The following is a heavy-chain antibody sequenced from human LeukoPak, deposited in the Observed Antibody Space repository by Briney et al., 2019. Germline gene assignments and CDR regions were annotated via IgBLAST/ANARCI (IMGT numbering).Heavy chain of an antibody. CDR1: GGSFSGYY. Sequence: SETLSLTCAVYGGSFSGYYWSWIRQPPGKGLEWIGYIYYSGSTYYNPSLKSRVTISVDTSKNQFSLKLSSVTAADTAVYYCASTIFGVVPRLDYWGQGTLVTVSS. J-gene: IGHJ4*02. D-gene: IGHD3-3*01. V-gene: IGHV4-30-4*01. CDR3: ASTIFGVVPRLDY. CDR2: IYYSGST.